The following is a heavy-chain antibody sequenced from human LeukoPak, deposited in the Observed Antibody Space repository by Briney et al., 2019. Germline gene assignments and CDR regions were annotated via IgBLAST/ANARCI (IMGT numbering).Heavy chain of an antibody. V-gene: IGHV1-46*01. J-gene: IGHJ5*02. CDR2: INPSGGST. CDR1: GYTFTSYY. D-gene: IGHD2-2*01. CDR3: ARDGVPAARPSYNWFDP. Sequence: ASVKVSCKASGYTFTSYYMHWVRQAPGQGLEWMGVINPSGGSTSYAQKFQGRVTITRDTSTSTVYMELSSLRSEDTAVYYCARDGVPAARPSYNWFDPWGQGTLVTVSS.